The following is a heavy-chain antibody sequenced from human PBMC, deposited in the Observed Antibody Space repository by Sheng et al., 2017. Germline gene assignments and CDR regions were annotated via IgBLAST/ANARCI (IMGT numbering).Heavy chain of an antibody. V-gene: IGHV1-18*01. D-gene: IGHD3-10*01. CDR3: ARDGVRGAFHYYYMDV. Sequence: GAEVKKPGASVKVSCKASGYTFSIYGISWVRQAPGQGLEWMGWISAYNGDTNFPKKFQGRVTMTTDTSTRTAYMELRSLRSDDTAVYYCARDGVRGAFHYYYMDVWGEGTTVTVSS. J-gene: IGHJ6*03. CDR2: ISAYNGDT. CDR1: GYTFSIYG.